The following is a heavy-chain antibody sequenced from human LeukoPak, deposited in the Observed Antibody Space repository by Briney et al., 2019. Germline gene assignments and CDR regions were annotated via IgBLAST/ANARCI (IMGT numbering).Heavy chain of an antibody. CDR1: NYYISSGYY. CDR2: IYHGGST. Sequence: SETLSLTCTVSNYYISSGYYWGWIRQSPGKGLDWIGSIYHGGSTYYNPSLRSRVIVSVDTSKNHFSLKMNSVTAADTAVYYCARASSVYGGNSFDYWGQGTLVTVSS. V-gene: IGHV4-38-2*02. CDR3: ARASSVYGGNSFDY. D-gene: IGHD4-23*01. J-gene: IGHJ4*02.